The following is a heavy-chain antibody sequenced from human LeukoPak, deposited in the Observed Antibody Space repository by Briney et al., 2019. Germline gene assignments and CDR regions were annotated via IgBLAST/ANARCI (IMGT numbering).Heavy chain of an antibody. CDR2: TYYRSKWYN. Sequence: SQTLSLTCAISGDGVSSNSAAWNWIRQSPSRGLEWLGRTYYRSKWYNDYAVSVKSRITINPDTSKNQFSLQLNSVTPEDTAVYYCARESPYSSSSAFYYYMDVWGKGTTVTVSS. J-gene: IGHJ6*03. CDR1: GDGVSSNSAA. D-gene: IGHD6-6*01. CDR3: ARESPYSSSSAFYYYMDV. V-gene: IGHV6-1*01.